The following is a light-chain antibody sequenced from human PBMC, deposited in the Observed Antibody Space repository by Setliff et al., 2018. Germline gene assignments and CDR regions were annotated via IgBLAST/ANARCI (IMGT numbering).Light chain of an antibody. Sequence: QSVLTQPASVSGSPGQSITISCTGTSSDIGGYNYVSWCQQHSGKAPKLMIYEVSNRPSGVSNRFSGSKSGNTASLTISGLQAEDEADYYCSSYASSSIPYVFGSGTKV. V-gene: IGLV2-14*01. J-gene: IGLJ1*01. CDR3: SSYASSSIPYV. CDR1: SSDIGGYNY. CDR2: EVS.